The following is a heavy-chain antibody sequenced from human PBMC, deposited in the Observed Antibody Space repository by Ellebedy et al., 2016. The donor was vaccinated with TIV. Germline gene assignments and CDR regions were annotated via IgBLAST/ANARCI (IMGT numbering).Heavy chain of an antibody. Sequence: PGGSLRLSCAASGFTFSSYAMSWVRQAPGKGLEWVSAISGSGGSTYYADSVKGRFTISRDNSKNTLYLQMNSLRAKDTAVYYCAKMGIVDSRFTDYWGQGTLVTVSS. CDR2: ISGSGGST. V-gene: IGHV3-23*01. D-gene: IGHD1-26*01. CDR1: GFTFSSYA. CDR3: AKMGIVDSRFTDY. J-gene: IGHJ4*02.